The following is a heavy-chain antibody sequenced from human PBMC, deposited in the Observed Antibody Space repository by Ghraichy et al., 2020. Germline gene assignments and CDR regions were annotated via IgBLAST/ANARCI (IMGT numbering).Heavy chain of an antibody. CDR3: ARHGGVTRISEIDY. CDR1: GGSISSSSYY. D-gene: IGHD4-17*01. V-gene: IGHV4-39*01. Sequence: SETLSLTCTVSGGSISSSSYYWGWIRQPPGKGLEWIGSIYYSGSTYYNPSLKSRVTISVDTSKNQFSLKLSSVTAADTAVYYCARHGGVTRISEIDYWGQGTLVTVSS. CDR2: IYYSGST. J-gene: IGHJ4*02.